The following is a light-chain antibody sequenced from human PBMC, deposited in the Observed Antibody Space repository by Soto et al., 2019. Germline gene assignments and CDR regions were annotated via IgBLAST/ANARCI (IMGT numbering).Light chain of an antibody. J-gene: IGKJ1*01. CDR2: CAS. CDR3: QQYNNWRT. CDR1: QSVSSN. Sequence: EIVMTQSPATLSVSPGERATLSCRASQSVSSNLAWYQQKPGQDPRLLIYCASTRATGIPARFSGSGSWTEFTLIISSLQSEDFAVYYCQQYNNWRTFGQGTKV. V-gene: IGKV3-15*01.